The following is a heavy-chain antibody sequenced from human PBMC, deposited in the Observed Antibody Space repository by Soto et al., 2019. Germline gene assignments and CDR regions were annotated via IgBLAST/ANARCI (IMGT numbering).Heavy chain of an antibody. CDR3: ARHPALYGSGSYFKCWFDP. CDR1: GGSISSSSYY. Sequence: QLQLQESGPGLVKPSETLSLTCTVSGGSISSSSYYWGWIRQPPGKGLEWIGSIYYSGSTYYNPSLKSRVTLSVDTSKNPFSLKLSSVTAADTAVYYCARHPALYGSGSYFKCWFDPWGQGTLVTVSS. CDR2: IYYSGST. J-gene: IGHJ5*02. D-gene: IGHD3-10*01. V-gene: IGHV4-39*01.